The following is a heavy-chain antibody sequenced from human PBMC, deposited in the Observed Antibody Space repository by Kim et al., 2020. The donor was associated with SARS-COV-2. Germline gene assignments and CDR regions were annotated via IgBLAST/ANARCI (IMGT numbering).Heavy chain of an antibody. CDR2: INHSGST. V-gene: IGHV4-34*01. CDR3: ARGLIVYELSYYDYGLDV. D-gene: IGHD2-15*01. CDR1: GGSFSDYY. J-gene: IGHJ6*01. Sequence: SETLSLTCAVYGGSFSDYYWSWIRQPPGKGLEWIGEINHSGSTNYNSSLKSRVTLSLDTSKIQFSLNLRSVTAADTAVYYCARGLIVYELSYYDYGLDV.